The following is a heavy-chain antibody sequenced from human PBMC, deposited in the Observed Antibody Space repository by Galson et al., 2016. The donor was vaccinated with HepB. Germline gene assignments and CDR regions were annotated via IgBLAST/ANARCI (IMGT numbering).Heavy chain of an antibody. V-gene: IGHV1-2*02. J-gene: IGHJ6*03. CDR2: INPNSGYR. CDR1: GYTFKSFY. Sequence: SVKVSCKAFGYTFKSFYLHWVRQAPGQGLEWVGWINPNSGYRNYAPKFEGRVTMTRDTSITTAYMEPTRLTFDDTAIYYCARGNQMDYGETYYFYFMDVWGKGTTVTVAS. D-gene: IGHD4-17*01. CDR3: ARGNQMDYGETYYFYFMDV.